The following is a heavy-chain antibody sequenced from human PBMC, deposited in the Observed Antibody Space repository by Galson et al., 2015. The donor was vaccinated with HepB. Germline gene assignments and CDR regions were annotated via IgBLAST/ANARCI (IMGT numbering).Heavy chain of an antibody. CDR1: GYTFISYY. J-gene: IGHJ3*02. CDR2: INPSGGST. D-gene: IGHD3-22*01. CDR3: ARDHAYDSSEGNGFDI. Sequence: SVKVSCKASGYTFISYYMHWVRQAPGQGLEWTGTINPSGGSTTYAQKFQGRVTMTRDTSTRTVYMELSSLRSEDTAVYYCARDHAYDSSEGNGFDIWGQGTMVTVSS. V-gene: IGHV1-46*03.